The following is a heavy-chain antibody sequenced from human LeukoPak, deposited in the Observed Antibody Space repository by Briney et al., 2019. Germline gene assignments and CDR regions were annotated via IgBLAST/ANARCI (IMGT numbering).Heavy chain of an antibody. CDR2: IYYSGST. CDR3: ARENPIIAGATFDY. D-gene: IGHD1-26*01. CDR1: GGSISSSSYY. V-gene: IGHV4-39*02. Sequence: QPSETLSLTCTVSGGSISSSSYYWGWIRQPPGKGLEWIGSIYYSGSTYYNPSLKSRVTISVDTSKNQFSLKLSSVTAADTAVYYCARENPIIAGATFDYWGQGTLVTVSS. J-gene: IGHJ4*02.